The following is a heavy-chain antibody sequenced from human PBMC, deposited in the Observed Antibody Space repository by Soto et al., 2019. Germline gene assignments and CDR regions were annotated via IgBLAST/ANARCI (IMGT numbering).Heavy chain of an antibody. D-gene: IGHD2-21*02. J-gene: IGHJ4*02. CDR3: AREVVTETTWGSFDS. CDR2: ISALFGTT. CDR1: GGGTLSNDA. V-gene: IGHV1-69*01. Sequence: QVHLVQSGADGRKSGSSVRVSCTASGGGTLSNDAMRWVRQAPGQRLEWLGRISALFGTTDYSQSFQGRLTMTADASTGTVYMDLRSLKSDDTAVYYCAREVVTETTWGSFDSWGQGTLVTVSS.